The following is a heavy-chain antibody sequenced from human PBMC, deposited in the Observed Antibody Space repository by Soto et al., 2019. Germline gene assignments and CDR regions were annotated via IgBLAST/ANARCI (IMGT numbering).Heavy chain of an antibody. Sequence: GSLRLSCAASGFTFSSYAMSWVRQAPGKGLEWVSAISGSGGSTYYADSVKGRFTISRDNSKNTLYLQMNSLRAEDTAVYYCAKTKPSIAARDYYFDYWGQGTLVTVS. D-gene: IGHD6-6*01. V-gene: IGHV3-23*01. CDR2: ISGSGGST. CDR1: GFTFSSYA. CDR3: AKTKPSIAARDYYFDY. J-gene: IGHJ4*02.